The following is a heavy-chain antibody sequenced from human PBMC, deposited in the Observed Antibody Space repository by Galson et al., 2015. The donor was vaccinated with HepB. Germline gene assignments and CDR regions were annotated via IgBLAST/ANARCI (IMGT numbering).Heavy chain of an antibody. D-gene: IGHD3-3*01. Sequence: SVKVSCKASGYTFTSYGISWVRQAPGQGLEWMGWISAYNGNTNYAQKPQGRVTMTTDTSTSTAYMELRSLRSDDTAVYYCARDLITIFGVVPDYYYYGMDVWGQGTTVTVSS. J-gene: IGHJ6*02. CDR1: GYTFTSYG. CDR2: ISAYNGNT. CDR3: ARDLITIFGVVPDYYYYGMDV. V-gene: IGHV1-18*04.